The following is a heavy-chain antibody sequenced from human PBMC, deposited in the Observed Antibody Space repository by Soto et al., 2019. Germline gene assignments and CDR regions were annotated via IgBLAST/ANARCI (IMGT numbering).Heavy chain of an antibody. CDR3: VRDYYDTSGYPNTFDM. D-gene: IGHD3-22*01. J-gene: IGHJ3*02. CDR1: GFTFSGYY. CDR2: IRSSGNTI. Sequence: PGGSLRLSCTASGFTFSGYYMSWIRQAPGKGLEWVSYIRSSGNTIYYADSVKGRFTISRDNAKNSLYLDLTRLRAEDTAVYFCVRDYYDTSGYPNTFDMWGQGTMVTVSS. V-gene: IGHV3-11*04.